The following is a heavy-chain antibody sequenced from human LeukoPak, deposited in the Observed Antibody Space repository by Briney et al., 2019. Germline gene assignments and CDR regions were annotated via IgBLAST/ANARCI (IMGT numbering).Heavy chain of an antibody. Sequence: ASVKVSCKASGYTFTSYYMHWVRQATGQGLEWMGIINLIGGSTRYAQKFQGRVTMTRDTSTSTVYMELSSLRSEDTAVYYCARESDIAVAGTGFDYWGQGTLVTVSS. CDR1: GYTFTSYY. D-gene: IGHD6-19*01. J-gene: IGHJ4*02. CDR3: ARESDIAVAGTGFDY. V-gene: IGHV1-46*01. CDR2: INLIGGST.